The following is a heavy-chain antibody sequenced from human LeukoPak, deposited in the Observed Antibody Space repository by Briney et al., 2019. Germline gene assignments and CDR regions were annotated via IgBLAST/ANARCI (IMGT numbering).Heavy chain of an antibody. CDR1: GFTFSSYA. J-gene: IGHJ3*02. CDR3: AKRMYYYDSSGYYRWDAFDI. V-gene: IGHV3-23*01. CDR2: ISGNGGST. Sequence: GGSLRLSCAASGFTFSSYAMSWVRQAPGKGLEWVSAISGNGGSTYYADSVKGRFTISRDNSKNTLYLQMNSLRAEDTAVYYCAKRMYYYDSSGYYRWDAFDIWGQGTMVTVSS. D-gene: IGHD3-22*01.